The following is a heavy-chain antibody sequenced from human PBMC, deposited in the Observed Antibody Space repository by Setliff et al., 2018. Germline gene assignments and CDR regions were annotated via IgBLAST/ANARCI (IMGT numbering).Heavy chain of an antibody. Sequence: GGSLRLSCAASGFTFSSYWMSWVRQAPGKGLEWVANINHDGTEQSYVESVKGRFTISRDNSKNTLYLQMNSLRAEDTAVYYCASTGRITMIVVVTLDYWGQGTLVTVSS. V-gene: IGHV3-7*01. CDR2: INHDGTEQ. D-gene: IGHD3-22*01. CDR3: ASTGRITMIVVVTLDY. J-gene: IGHJ4*02. CDR1: GFTFSSYW.